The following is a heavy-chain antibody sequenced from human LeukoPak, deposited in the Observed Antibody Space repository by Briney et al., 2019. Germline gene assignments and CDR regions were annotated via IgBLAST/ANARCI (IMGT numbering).Heavy chain of an antibody. CDR2: IDPSDSYI. CDR1: RDSFTSYC. CDR3: ARPPLYGALDS. J-gene: IGHJ4*02. Sequence: GESLKISCKGSRDSFTSYCISGVRQMPRKSLEWMGRIDPSDSYINYRPSFQGHRTISADNSISTPYLQWSRLRRSDTPIYYCARPPLYGALDSWGQGTLVTVSS. D-gene: IGHD4/OR15-4a*01. V-gene: IGHV5-10-1*01.